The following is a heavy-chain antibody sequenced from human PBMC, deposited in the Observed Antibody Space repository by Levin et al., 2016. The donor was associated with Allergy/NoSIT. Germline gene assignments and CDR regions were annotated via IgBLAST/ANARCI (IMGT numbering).Heavy chain of an antibody. CDR2: ISKDGGYE. CDR1: GDSISRST. CDR3: VRDARKHFVRAFDS. V-gene: IGHV3-30*14. J-gene: IGHJ4*02. Sequence: LSLTCTVSGDSISRSTYHWGWIRQAPGKGLEWLAVISKDGGYENYAESVRGRFTISRDNSKNTLHLQMNSLRPEDTAVYYCVRDARKHFVRAFDSWGPGTLVTVSS.